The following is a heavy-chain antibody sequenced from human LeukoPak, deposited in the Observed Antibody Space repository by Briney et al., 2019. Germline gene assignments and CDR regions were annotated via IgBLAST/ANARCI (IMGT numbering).Heavy chain of an antibody. CDR3: ARDLACSSTSCYPHFDY. Sequence: GGSLRLSCAASGFTVSSNYMRWVRQAPGKGLEWVSVIYSGGSTYYADSVKGRFTISRDNSKNTLYLQMNSLRAEDTAVYYCARDLACSSTSCYPHFDYLGQGTLVTVSS. D-gene: IGHD2-2*01. CDR1: GFTVSSNY. J-gene: IGHJ4*02. V-gene: IGHV3-66*02. CDR2: IYSGGST.